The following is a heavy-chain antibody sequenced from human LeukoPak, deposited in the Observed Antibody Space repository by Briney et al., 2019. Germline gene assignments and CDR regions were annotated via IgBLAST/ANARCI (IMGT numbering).Heavy chain of an antibody. J-gene: IGHJ4*02. D-gene: IGHD3-3*02. CDR3: ARGGDSKHLVN. V-gene: IGHV4-59*01. CDR1: GGSISSYY. Sequence: SETLSLTCTVSGGSISSYYWSWIRQPPGKGLEWIGYIYYSGSTIYNPSLKSRVTISVDTSKNQFSLNLSSVTAADTAVYYCARGGDSKHLVNWGQGTLVTVSS. CDR2: IYYSGST.